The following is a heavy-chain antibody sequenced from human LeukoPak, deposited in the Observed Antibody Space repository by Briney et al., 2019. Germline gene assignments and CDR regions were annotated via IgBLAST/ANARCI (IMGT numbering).Heavy chain of an antibody. Sequence: SVKVSCKASGGTFSSYAISWVRQAPGQGLEWMGRIIPILGIANYAQKFQGRVTITADKSTSTAYMELSSLRSDDTAVYYCARDGGYSYGYADYWGQGTLVTVSS. CDR1: GGTFSSYA. J-gene: IGHJ4*02. CDR3: ARDGGYSYGYADY. CDR2: IIPILGIA. D-gene: IGHD5-18*01. V-gene: IGHV1-69*04.